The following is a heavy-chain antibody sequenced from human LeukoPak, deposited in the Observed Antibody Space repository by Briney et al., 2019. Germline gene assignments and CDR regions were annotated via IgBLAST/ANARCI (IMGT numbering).Heavy chain of an antibody. D-gene: IGHD6-13*01. CDR2: IRYDGSNK. CDR1: GFTFSSYG. CDR3: AKDQDIAAAGPDY. J-gene: IGHJ4*02. V-gene: IGHV3-30*02. Sequence: GGSLRLSCAASGFTFSSYGMHWVRQAPGKGLEWVAFIRYDGSNKYYADSVKGRFTISRDNSKNTLYLQMNSLRAEDTAVYYCAKDQDIAAAGPDYWGQGTLVTVSS.